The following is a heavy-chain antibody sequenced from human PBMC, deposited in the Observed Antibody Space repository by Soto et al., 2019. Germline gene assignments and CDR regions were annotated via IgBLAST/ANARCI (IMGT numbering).Heavy chain of an antibody. D-gene: IGHD4-17*01. CDR3: ASGFSGDYNSY. J-gene: IGHJ4*02. CDR2: TSGSGGST. CDR1: GFTFRSYA. V-gene: IGHV3-23*01. Sequence: GGSLRLSCEASGFTFRSYAMSWVRQAPGKGLEWVSATSGSGGSTYYAGSVKGRFTISRDNSKSTVYLQMNSLRAEDTAIYYCASGFSGDYNSYWGQGTLVTVSS.